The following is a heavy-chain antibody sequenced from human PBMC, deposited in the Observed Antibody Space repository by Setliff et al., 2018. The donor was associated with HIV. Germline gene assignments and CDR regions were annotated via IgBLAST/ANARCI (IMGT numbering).Heavy chain of an antibody. CDR2: INPSGGSA. V-gene: IGHV1-46*01. D-gene: IGHD3-3*01. J-gene: IGHJ6*03. CDR1: GYTFTNYY. CDR3: AREGGREYDFWSGYYRPYYYYMDV. Sequence: ASVKVSCKASGYTFTNYYMQWVRQAPGQGLKWMGIINPSGGSATYAQKFQGRVTMTRDTSTSTVYMELSSLRSDDTAVYYCAREGGREYDFWSGYYRPYYYYMDVWGKGTTVTVSS.